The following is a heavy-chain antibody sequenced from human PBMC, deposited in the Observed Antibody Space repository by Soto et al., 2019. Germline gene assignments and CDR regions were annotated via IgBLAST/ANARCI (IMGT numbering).Heavy chain of an antibody. V-gene: IGHV3-33*08. CDR3: ARRYSSIYDY. CDR1: GFTFTSYG. J-gene: IGHJ4*02. CDR2: IGFDGNYK. D-gene: IGHD6-13*01. Sequence: GGSLRLSCAASGFTFTSYGMHWGRQAPGKGLEWLAVIGFDGNYKYNADSVKGRFTISRDNPKNSLYLQMNSLRAADTAVYYCARRYSSIYDYWVQGALVTVLL.